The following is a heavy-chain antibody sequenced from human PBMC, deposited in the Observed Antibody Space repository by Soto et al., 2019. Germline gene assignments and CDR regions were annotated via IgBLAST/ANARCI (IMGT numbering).Heavy chain of an antibody. CDR3: ARKASDDLDY. Sequence: GGSLRLSCAASGFTFSFYDVNWVRQAPGKGLEWVSYISSGGGTVYYADSVKGRFTISRDNAKNSLYLQMNSLRAEDTAVYYCARKASDDLDYWGQGTLVTVSS. CDR1: GFTFSFYD. D-gene: IGHD1-1*01. V-gene: IGHV3-48*03. CDR2: ISSGGGTV. J-gene: IGHJ4*02.